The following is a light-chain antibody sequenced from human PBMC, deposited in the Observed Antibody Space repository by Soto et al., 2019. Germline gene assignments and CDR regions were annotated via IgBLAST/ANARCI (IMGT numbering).Light chain of an antibody. V-gene: IGLV2-23*01. Sequence: QSALTQTASVSASPGQSITISCSGTSSDVGSYNLVSWYQHYPGKAPKLIIYEGSRRPSGVSDRFSGSKSGNTASLTISGLLAEDEADYYCCSYATSRTLVFGGGTKLTVL. CDR2: EGS. J-gene: IGLJ3*02. CDR1: SSDVGSYNL. CDR3: CSYATSRTLV.